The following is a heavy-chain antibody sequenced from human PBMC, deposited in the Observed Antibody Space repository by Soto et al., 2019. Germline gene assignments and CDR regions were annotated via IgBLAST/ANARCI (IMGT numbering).Heavy chain of an antibody. V-gene: IGHV4-34*01. CDR3: ARSSITPRLFMYPFDY. J-gene: IGHJ4*02. D-gene: IGHD3-3*01. CDR2: VNQSGSS. Sequence: SETLSLTCAVSGGTLHDYYLNWIRQPPGKGLEWIGEVNQSGSSNYNPSLKSRVTISVDTSKNQFSLRLNSVTAADTAVYYCARSSITPRLFMYPFDYWGQGTLVTVSS. CDR1: GGTLHDYY.